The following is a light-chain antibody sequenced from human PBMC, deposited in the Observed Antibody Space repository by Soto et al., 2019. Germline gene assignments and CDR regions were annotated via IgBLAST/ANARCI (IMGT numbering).Light chain of an antibody. CDR1: ESVRSSH. Sequence: EIVLTQSPGTLSLSPGERATLSCRASESVRSSHLAWYQQKPGQAPRLLISGASSRATGIPDRFSGSGSGTDCTLTVSRLEPEDFAVYYCQQYGSSPGTFGQGTKLEI. V-gene: IGKV3-20*01. CDR2: GAS. CDR3: QQYGSSPGT. J-gene: IGKJ2*01.